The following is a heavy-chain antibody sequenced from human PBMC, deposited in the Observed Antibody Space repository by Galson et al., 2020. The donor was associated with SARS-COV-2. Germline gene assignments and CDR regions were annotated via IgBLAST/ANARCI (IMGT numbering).Heavy chain of an antibody. D-gene: IGHD3-22*01. J-gene: IGHJ4*02. CDR1: GYTFTSYG. CDR3: AREGLPYYDSSGYYYGWVDY. V-gene: IGHV1-18*01. CDR2: ISAYNGNT. Sequence: ASVKVSCKASGYTFTSYGISWVRQAPGQGLEWMGWISAYNGNTNYAQKLQGRVTMTTDTSTSTAYMELRSLRSDDTAVYYCAREGLPYYDSSGYYYGWVDYWGQGTLVTVSS.